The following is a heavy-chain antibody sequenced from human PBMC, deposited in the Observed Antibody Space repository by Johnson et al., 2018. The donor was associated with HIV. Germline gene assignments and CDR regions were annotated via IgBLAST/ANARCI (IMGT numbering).Heavy chain of an antibody. CDR3: ARERYYYDSSGSYNPHAFDI. D-gene: IGHD3-22*01. Sequence: HVQLVESGGGVVQPGRSLRLSCAASGFIFSSYGMHWVRQAPGKGLEWVAVIWYDGSNKYYADSVKGRFTISRDNSKNTLYLQMNSLRADDTAVYYCARERYYYDSSGSYNPHAFDIWGQGTMVTVSS. V-gene: IGHV3-33*01. CDR1: GFIFSSYG. J-gene: IGHJ3*02. CDR2: IWYDGSNK.